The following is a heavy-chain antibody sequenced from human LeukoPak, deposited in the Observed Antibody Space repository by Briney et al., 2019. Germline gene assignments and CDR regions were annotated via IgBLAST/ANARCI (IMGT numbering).Heavy chain of an antibody. CDR3: ARESSVGYGAFGI. Sequence: PGGSLRLSCAASGFTFSSYAMHWVRQAPGKGLEWVAVISYDGSSKYYADSVKGRFTISRDNSKNTLYLQMNSLRAEDTAVYYCARESSVGYGAFGIWGQGTMVTVSS. D-gene: IGHD1-1*01. J-gene: IGHJ3*02. CDR1: GFTFSSYA. CDR2: ISYDGSSK. V-gene: IGHV3-30*14.